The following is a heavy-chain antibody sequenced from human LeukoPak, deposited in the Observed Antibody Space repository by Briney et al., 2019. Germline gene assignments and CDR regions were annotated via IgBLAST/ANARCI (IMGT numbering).Heavy chain of an antibody. CDR1: GGSISSDY. V-gene: IGHV4-59*01. Sequence: SETLSLTCTVSGGSISSDYWTWIRQPPGKGLEWIGYIYYSGSTNYNYNPSLKSRVTISADTSKNQFSLKLSSVTAADTAVYYCARGYITIGVPYYYYYMDVWGKGTTVTVSS. CDR3: ARGYITIGVPYYYYYMDV. CDR2: IYYSGSTNY. D-gene: IGHD3-9*01. J-gene: IGHJ6*03.